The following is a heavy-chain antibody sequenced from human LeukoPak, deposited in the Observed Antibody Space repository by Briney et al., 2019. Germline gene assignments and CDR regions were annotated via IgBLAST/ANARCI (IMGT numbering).Heavy chain of an antibody. D-gene: IGHD2-2*01. CDR2: ITTGGPNT. V-gene: IGHV3-23*01. CDR3: ARGYCSGTSQRGCDY. J-gene: IGHJ4*02. CDR1: GFTFSSYT. Sequence: GGSLRLSCTASGFTFSSYTMSWVRQAPGKGLKWVSTITTGGPNTYYADSVKGRFTISRDTSKNTLYLQMNSLRAEDTAVYYCARGYCSGTSQRGCDYWGQGTLVTVSS.